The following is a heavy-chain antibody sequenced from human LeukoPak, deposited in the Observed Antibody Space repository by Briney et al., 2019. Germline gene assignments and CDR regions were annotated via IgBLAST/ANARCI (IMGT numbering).Heavy chain of an antibody. CDR3: VKRYSSGWYDS. V-gene: IGHV3-64D*09. J-gene: IGHJ5*01. D-gene: IGHD6-19*01. CDR1: GFTFSTYV. CDR2: ISSDGGGT. Sequence: GGSLRLFCSASGFTFSTYVMHWVRQAPGKGLEYVSAISSDGGGTYYADSVKGRFTISRDNSKNTLYLQMSSLRAEDTAVYYCVKRYSSGWYDSWGQGTLVTVSS.